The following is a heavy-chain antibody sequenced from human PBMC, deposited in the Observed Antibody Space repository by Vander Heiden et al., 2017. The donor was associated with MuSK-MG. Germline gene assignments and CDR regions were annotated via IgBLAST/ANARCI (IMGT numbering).Heavy chain of an antibody. V-gene: IGHV3-48*03. CDR1: GFTFSSYE. CDR3: AREARGTPRDYCSSTSCYKFYYYYYMDV. CDR2: ISSSGSTI. Sequence: EVQLVESGGGLVQPGGSLRLSCAASGFTFSSYEMNWVRQAPGKGLEWVSYISSSGSTIYYADSVKGRFTISRDNAKNSLYLQMNSLRAEDTAVYYCAREARGTPRDYCSSTSCYKFYYYYYMDVWGKGTTVTVSS. D-gene: IGHD2-2*02. J-gene: IGHJ6*03.